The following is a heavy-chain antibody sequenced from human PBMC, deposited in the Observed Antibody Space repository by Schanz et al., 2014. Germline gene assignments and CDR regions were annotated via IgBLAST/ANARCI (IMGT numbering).Heavy chain of an antibody. CDR1: GFTFSDYY. CDR3: VRDELLWFGEVLSLDY. Sequence: QVQLVDSGGGLVKPGGSLRLSCAASGFTFSDYYMSWIRQAPGKGLEWVSYVSSSSSYTHYADSVKGRFTISRDNSKNTLYLQMDSLRAEDTALYYCVRDELLWFGEVLSLDYWGQGALVTVSS. D-gene: IGHD3-10*01. J-gene: IGHJ4*02. CDR2: VSSSSSYT. V-gene: IGHV3-11*05.